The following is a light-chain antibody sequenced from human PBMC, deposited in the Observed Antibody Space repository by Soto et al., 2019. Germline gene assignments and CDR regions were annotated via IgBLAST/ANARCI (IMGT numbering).Light chain of an antibody. V-gene: IGKV1-33*01. J-gene: IGKJ5*01. Sequence: DIQMTQSPSSLFSSLGDRVTITCHATQDINIYLNWYQQKPGKAPNLLIYDASNLEIGVPSRFSGSGSGTHFTFTISSLQTEDIGTYYCQKYDILPINFGRGTRLEIK. CDR2: DAS. CDR1: QDINIY. CDR3: QKYDILPIN.